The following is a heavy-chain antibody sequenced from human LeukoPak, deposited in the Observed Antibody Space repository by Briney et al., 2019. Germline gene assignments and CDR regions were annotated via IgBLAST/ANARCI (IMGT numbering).Heavy chain of an antibody. D-gene: IGHD6-13*01. CDR2: IGGSSGYMA. CDR1: RFIFSSYG. V-gene: IGHV3-23*01. J-gene: IGHJ4*02. Sequence: GGSLRLSCAASRFIFSSYGMNRVRQAPGKGLEVVSGIGGSSGYMAYYAESVKGRFTISRDNSQNTLYLQMNSLRAEDTAVYYCAKAPIVSIAAAAPFDYWGQGTLVTVSS. CDR3: AKAPIVSIAAAAPFDY.